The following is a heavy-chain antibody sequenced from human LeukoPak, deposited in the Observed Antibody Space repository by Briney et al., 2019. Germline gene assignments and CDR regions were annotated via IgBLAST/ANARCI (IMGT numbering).Heavy chain of an antibody. Sequence: ASMKASSKLSGYTLTELSMHWERHVPGKGLEWMGGFCHEDSETRYAKKFQGSVTMTEATSTDTAYMELSSLRSEDTAVYYCATDMSIAVAGRFDYWGQGTLVTVSS. J-gene: IGHJ4*02. V-gene: IGHV1-24*01. CDR3: ATDMSIAVAGRFDY. CDR2: FCHEDSET. CDR1: GYTLTELS. D-gene: IGHD6-19*01.